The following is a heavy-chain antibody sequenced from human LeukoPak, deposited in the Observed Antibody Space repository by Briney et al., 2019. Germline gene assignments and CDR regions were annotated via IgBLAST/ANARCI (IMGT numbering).Heavy chain of an antibody. CDR3: ARESPTDDSSGYYNGYNWFDP. D-gene: IGHD3-22*01. V-gene: IGHV4-4*07. CDR1: GGSISSYY. J-gene: IGHJ5*02. CDR2: IYTSGST. Sequence: SETLSLTCTVSGGSISSYYWSWIRQPAGKGLEWIGRIYTSGSTNYNPSLKSRVTMSVDTSKNQFSLKLSSVTAADTAVYYCARESPTDDSSGYYNGYNWFDPWGQGTLVTVSS.